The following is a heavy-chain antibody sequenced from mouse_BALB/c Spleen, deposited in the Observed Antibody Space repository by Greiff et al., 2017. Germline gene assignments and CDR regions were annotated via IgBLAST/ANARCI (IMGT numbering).Heavy chain of an antibody. V-gene: IGHV5-4*02. Sequence: EVKLEESGGGLVKPGGSLKLSCAASGFTFSDYYMYWVRQTPEKRLEWVATISDGGSYTYYPDSVKGRFTISRDNAKNNLYLQMSSLKSEDTAMYYCARGYYYGSSHFDYWGQGTTLTVSS. CDR1: GFTFSDYY. CDR2: ISDGGSYT. CDR3: ARGYYYGSSHFDY. J-gene: IGHJ2*01. D-gene: IGHD1-1*01.